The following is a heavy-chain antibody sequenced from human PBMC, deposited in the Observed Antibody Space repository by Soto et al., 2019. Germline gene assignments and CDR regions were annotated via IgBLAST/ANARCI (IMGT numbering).Heavy chain of an antibody. J-gene: IGHJ6*02. D-gene: IGHD3-10*01. CDR3: ARDKVRQQLGGNYDYGIDV. Sequence: QVQLVQSGAEVKKPGSSVTVSCKASGGTFGNSAISWVRQAPGQGLEWMGGIIPIFSTPDYSQKFQGRVTITAHESTTTAYMELTSLKAEDTAVYDCARDKVRQQLGGNYDYGIDVWGHGTTVTVSS. V-gene: IGHV1-69*12. CDR1: GGTFGNSA. CDR2: IIPIFSTP.